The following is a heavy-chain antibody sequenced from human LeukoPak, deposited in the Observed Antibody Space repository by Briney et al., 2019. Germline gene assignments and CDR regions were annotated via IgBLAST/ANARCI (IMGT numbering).Heavy chain of an antibody. CDR2: IYASGGT. CDR1: GGSINSNTYF. J-gene: IGHJ3*02. V-gene: IGHV4-61*02. D-gene: IGHD3-22*01. Sequence: SETLSLTCTVSGGSINSNTYFWNWIRQPAGKRLERIERIYASGGTDYNPSLRSRLSMSINRSSNQISLTLRSVTAADTAVYYCARYVDPYDISPHSFDIWGQGTVVTVSS. CDR3: ARYVDPYDISPHSFDI.